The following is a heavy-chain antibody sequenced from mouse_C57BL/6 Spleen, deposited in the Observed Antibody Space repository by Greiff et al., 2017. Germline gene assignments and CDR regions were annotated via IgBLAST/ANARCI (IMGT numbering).Heavy chain of an antibody. Sequence: VQLQQPGAELMKPGASVKLSCKATGYTFTGYWIEWVKQRPGHGLEWIGEILPGSGSTNYNEKFKSKATFTADTSSNTAYMQLSSLTTEDPAIYYCARAGVITTVDYFDYWGQGTTLTVSS. D-gene: IGHD1-1*01. CDR1: GYTFTGYW. CDR2: ILPGSGST. V-gene: IGHV1-9*01. CDR3: ARAGVITTVDYFDY. J-gene: IGHJ2*01.